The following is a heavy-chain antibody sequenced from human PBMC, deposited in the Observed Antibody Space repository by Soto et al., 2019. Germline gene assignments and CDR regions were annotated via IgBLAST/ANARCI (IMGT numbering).Heavy chain of an antibody. CDR2: LSNDGGNK. Sequence: QEQLVESGGGVVQPGRSLRLSCAASGFTFSNYAMHWVRQAPGKGLEWVAHLSNDGGNKYYADSVKGRFTISRDNSKNTLYLQVNSLRVEDTAVYYCARGVVLGDYDSVWGTYRLQTFDIWGQGTMVTLSS. J-gene: IGHJ3*02. CDR3: ARGVVLGDYDSVWGTYRLQTFDI. CDR1: GFTFSNYA. D-gene: IGHD3-16*02. V-gene: IGHV3-30-3*01.